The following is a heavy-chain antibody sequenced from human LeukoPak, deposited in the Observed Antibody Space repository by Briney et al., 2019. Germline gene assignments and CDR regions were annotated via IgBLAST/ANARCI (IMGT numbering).Heavy chain of an antibody. Sequence: ASVKVSCKVSGYTLTELSMHWVRQAPGKGLEWMGGFDPEDGETIYAQKFQGRVTITEDTSTDTAYMELSSLRSEDTAVYYCATDRGAVAGTWRYWGQGTLVTVSS. D-gene: IGHD6-19*01. CDR1: GYTLTELS. CDR3: ATDRGAVAGTWRY. V-gene: IGHV1-24*01. J-gene: IGHJ4*02. CDR2: FDPEDGET.